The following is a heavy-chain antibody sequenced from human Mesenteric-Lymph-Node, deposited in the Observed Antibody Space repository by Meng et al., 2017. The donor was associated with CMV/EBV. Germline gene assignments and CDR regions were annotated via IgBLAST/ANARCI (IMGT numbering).Heavy chain of an antibody. CDR2: INSDGSST. CDR1: GFTFSSYD. CDR3: ARDAFGFDY. J-gene: IGHJ4*02. Sequence: GESLKISCAASGFTFSSYDMHWVRQAPGKGLVWVSRINSDGSSTTYADSVKGRFTISRDNAKNTLYLQMNSLRAEDTAVYYCARDAFGFDYWGQGTLVTVSS. V-gene: IGHV3-74*01. D-gene: IGHD3-16*01.